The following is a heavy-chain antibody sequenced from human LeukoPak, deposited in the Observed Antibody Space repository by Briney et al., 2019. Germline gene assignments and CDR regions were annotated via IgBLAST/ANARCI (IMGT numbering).Heavy chain of an antibody. CDR2: INHSGYT. D-gene: IGHD2/OR15-2a*01. CDR3: ARQRGVIVVL. CDR1: GGSFSGYY. Sequence: PSETLSLTCAVYGGSFSGYYWSWIRQPPGKGLEWIGEINHSGYTNYGPSLKSRVTISVDTSKNQFSLKVSSVTAADTAVYYCARQRGVIVVLWGQGTLVTVSS. V-gene: IGHV4-34*01. J-gene: IGHJ4*02.